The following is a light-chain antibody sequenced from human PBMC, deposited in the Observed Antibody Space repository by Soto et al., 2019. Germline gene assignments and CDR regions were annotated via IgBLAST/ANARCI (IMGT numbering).Light chain of an antibody. V-gene: IGKV1-39*01. CDR2: ASS. J-gene: IGKJ1*01. CDR1: QTIRNF. CDR3: QQNYLSPWT. Sequence: DIQMTQSPSSLSTSVGDGVTITCRTSQTIRNFLNWYQQKPGTVPKLLISASSTLESGVPSRFSGGGSGTDFTLTISDLQPEDFATYFCQQNYLSPWTFGPGTRVEIK.